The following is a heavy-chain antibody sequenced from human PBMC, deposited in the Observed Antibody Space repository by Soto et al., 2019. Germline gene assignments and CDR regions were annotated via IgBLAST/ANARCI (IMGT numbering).Heavy chain of an antibody. D-gene: IGHD2-8*01. CDR3: TTDAASLGYCTNGVCYPFDY. V-gene: IGHV3-15*01. Sequence: PWGSLRLSCAASGFTFINAWISCVRHSPFKWREWVGRIKSKTDGGTTDYAAPVKGRFTISRDDSKNTLYLQMNSLKTEDTAVYYCTTDAASLGYCTNGVCYPFDYWGQGTLVTVSS. CDR1: GFTFINAW. CDR2: IKSKTDGGTT. J-gene: IGHJ4*02.